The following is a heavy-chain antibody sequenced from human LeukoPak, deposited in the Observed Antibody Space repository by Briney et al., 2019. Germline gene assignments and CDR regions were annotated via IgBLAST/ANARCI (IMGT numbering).Heavy chain of an antibody. J-gene: IGHJ4*02. CDR3: ASITFGGVLVRSLFDY. CDR1: GYTLTKSY. Sequence: ASVKVSCKVSGYTLTKSYMHWVRQAPGKGLDWMGGFDPKDGETIYAQKFQGSVTMTEDTSTDTAYMELSSLRSEDTAVYYCASITFGGVLVRSLFDYWGQGTLVTVSS. V-gene: IGHV1-24*01. CDR2: FDPKDGET. D-gene: IGHD3-16*02.